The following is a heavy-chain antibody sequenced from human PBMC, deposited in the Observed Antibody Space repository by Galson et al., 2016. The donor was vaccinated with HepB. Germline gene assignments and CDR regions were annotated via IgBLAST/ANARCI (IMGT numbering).Heavy chain of an antibody. CDR1: GDSITSNNW. J-gene: IGHJ6*02. V-gene: IGHV4-4*02. CDR2: IFHSGGT. CDR3: ARGHCSRTSCYRTLDYYNGVDV. D-gene: IGHD2-2*02. Sequence: SETLSLTCAVSGDSITSNNWWTWVRQPPGKGLEWIGEIFHSGGTNYNPSLKSRVTMAVAKSKNQFSLQLSSVTAADTAVYYCARGHCSRTSCYRTLDYYNGVDVWGQGTTVIVSS.